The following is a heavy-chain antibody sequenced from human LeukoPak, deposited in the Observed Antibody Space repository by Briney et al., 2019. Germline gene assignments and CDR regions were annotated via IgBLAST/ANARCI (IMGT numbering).Heavy chain of an antibody. CDR2: TYHSGNT. CDR1: GYSITSGYY. V-gene: IGHV4-38-2*02. Sequence: SETLSLTCTVSGYSITSGYYWGWIRQPPGKGLEWIGSTYHSGNTYYNPSLKRRVTISVDTSKNQFSLKLTSVTAADTAVYYRARDGGSGIFTSGSFDYWGQGTLVTVSS. J-gene: IGHJ4*02. CDR3: ARDGGSGIFTSGSFDY. D-gene: IGHD3-10*01.